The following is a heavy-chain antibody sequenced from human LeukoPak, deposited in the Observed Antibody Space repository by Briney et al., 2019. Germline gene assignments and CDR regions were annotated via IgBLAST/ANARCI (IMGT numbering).Heavy chain of an antibody. CDR1: GYTFTTYD. J-gene: IGHJ5*02. CDR2: MNPNSGNS. CDR3: ARGRAGRKGWFDP. Sequence: ASVNVSCKASGYTFTTYDINWVRQATGQGLEWMGWMNPNSGNSGYAQKFQGRVTMTRNTSISTAYMELSSLKSEDTVVYYCARGRAGRKGWFDPWGQGTLVTVSS. V-gene: IGHV1-8*01.